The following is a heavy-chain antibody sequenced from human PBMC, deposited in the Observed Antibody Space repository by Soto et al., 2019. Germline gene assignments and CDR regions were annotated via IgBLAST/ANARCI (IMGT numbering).Heavy chain of an antibody. Sequence: SETLSLTCTVSGDSISSSNSHWGWTRQPPGKGLEYIGSVYYGGAIFYSGNIYYNPSLKSRVTISVDTSKNQFSLRLSSVTAADTGVYYCVRYDRINMKPYSPEGVQIWGQGTMVTVS. CDR1: GDSISSSNSH. CDR3: VRYDRINMKPYSPEGVQI. CDR2: VYYGGAIFYSGNI. D-gene: IGHD3-3*02. V-gene: IGHV4-39*01. J-gene: IGHJ3*02.